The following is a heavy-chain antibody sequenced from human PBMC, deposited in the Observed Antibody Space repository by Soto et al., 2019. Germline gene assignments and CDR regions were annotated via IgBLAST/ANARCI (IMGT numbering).Heavy chain of an antibody. CDR1: GGTFSSYT. V-gene: IGHV1-69*02. CDR3: ARGVATTHYYYYYGMDV. J-gene: IGHJ6*02. Sequence: QVQLVQSGAEVKKPGSSVKVSCKASGGTFSSYTISWVRQAPGQGLEWMGRIIPILGIANYAQKFQGRVTITADKSTSTAYMELSSLRSEDTAVYYCARGVATTHYYYYYGMDVWGQGTTVTVSS. D-gene: IGHD5-12*01. CDR2: IIPILGIA.